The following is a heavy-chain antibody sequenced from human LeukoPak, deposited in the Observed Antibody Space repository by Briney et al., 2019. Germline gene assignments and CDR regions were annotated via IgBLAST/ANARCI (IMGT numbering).Heavy chain of an antibody. CDR2: ISYDGSDE. CDR1: GFTFSSYA. CDR3: ARDQAATLVRGVTPYLDY. Sequence: PGKSLRLSCAVSGFTFSSYAMHWVRQAPGKGLEWVSIISYDGSDEKFADSVKGRFTISRDNSKNMVFLQMDILRAEDTAVYYCARDQAATLVRGVTPYLDYWGQGTLVSVSS. J-gene: IGHJ4*02. D-gene: IGHD3-10*01. V-gene: IGHV3-30*04.